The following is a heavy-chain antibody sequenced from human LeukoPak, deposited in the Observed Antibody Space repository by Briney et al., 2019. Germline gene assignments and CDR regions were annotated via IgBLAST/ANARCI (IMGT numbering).Heavy chain of an antibody. CDR1: GGTFSSYA. J-gene: IGHJ6*02. D-gene: IGHD1-1*01. CDR3: ARDRTIYYGMDV. Sequence: GASVKVSCKASGGTFSSYAISWVRQAPGQVLEWMGRIIPILGIANYAQKFQGRVTITADKSTSTAYMELSSLRSEDTAVYYCARDRTIYYGMDVWGQGTTVTVSS. V-gene: IGHV1-69*04. CDR2: IIPILGIA.